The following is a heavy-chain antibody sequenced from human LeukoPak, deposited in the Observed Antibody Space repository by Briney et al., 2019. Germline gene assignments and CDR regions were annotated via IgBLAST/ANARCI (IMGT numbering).Heavy chain of an antibody. CDR2: IIPIFGTA. CDR1: GGTFSSYA. J-gene: IGHJ6*03. CDR3: ARDSNYYDSSGYYYGDGYYYYYMDV. Sequence: ASVKVSCKASGGTFSSYAIGWVRQAPGQGLEWMGGIIPIFGTANYAQKFQGRVTITTDESTSTAYMELSSLRSEDTAVYYCARDSNYYDSSGYYYGDGYYYYYMDVWGKGTTVTVSS. V-gene: IGHV1-69*05. D-gene: IGHD3-22*01.